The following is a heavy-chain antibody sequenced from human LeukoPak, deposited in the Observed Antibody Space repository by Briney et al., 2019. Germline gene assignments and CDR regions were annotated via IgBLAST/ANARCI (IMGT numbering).Heavy chain of an antibody. CDR3: AVMSEWAYYFDY. J-gene: IGHJ4*02. CDR2: TYYSGST. CDR1: GGSISSYY. V-gene: IGHV4-59*01. D-gene: IGHD3-16*01. Sequence: SETLSLTCTVSGGSISSYYWSWIRQPPGKGLEWIGYTYYSGSTNYNPSLKSRVTISVDTSKNQFSLKLSSVTAADTAVYYCAVMSEWAYYFDYWGQGTLVTVSS.